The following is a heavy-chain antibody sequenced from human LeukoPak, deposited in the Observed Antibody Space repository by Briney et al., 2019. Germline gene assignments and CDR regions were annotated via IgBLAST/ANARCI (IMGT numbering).Heavy chain of an antibody. CDR3: ARTDYYDLSKYYDY. V-gene: IGHV3-74*01. Sequence: GGSLRLSCAASGFTFSTYWMHWVRQAPGEGLVWVSRISSDGSTTSYADSVKGRFTISRDNAKNTLYLQMNSLRDEDTALYYCARTDYYDLSKYYDYWGQGILVTVSS. J-gene: IGHJ4*02. CDR1: GFTFSTYW. CDR2: ISSDGSTT. D-gene: IGHD3-22*01.